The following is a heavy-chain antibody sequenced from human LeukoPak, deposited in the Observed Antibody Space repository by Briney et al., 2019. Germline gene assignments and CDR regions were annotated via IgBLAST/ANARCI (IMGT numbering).Heavy chain of an antibody. V-gene: IGHV3-30-3*02. CDR1: GFTFSTYA. J-gene: IGHJ4*02. Sequence: GGSLRLSCAASGFTFSTYAMHWVRQAPGKGLEWVAFISYDGSNKYYADSVKGRFTISRDNSKNTLYLQMNSLRAEDTAVYYCAKQVGYCSGGSCYFDDWGQGTLVTVSS. CDR2: ISYDGSNK. D-gene: IGHD2-15*01. CDR3: AKQVGYCSGGSCYFDD.